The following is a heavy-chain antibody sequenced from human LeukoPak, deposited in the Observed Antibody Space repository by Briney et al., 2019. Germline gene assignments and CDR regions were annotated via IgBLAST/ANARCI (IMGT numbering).Heavy chain of an antibody. CDR1: AGSISSGGYY. CDR3: ARDSGIVVVGVAAFDI. D-gene: IGHD2-15*01. J-gene: IGHJ3*02. V-gene: IGHV4-31*03. CDR2: IYSSDNS. Sequence: PSQTLSLTCTLSAGSISSGGYYWSWIRQHPGKGLEWIGYIYSSDNSNYNPSHKSRVTISVDTSKTQISLKLSSVTAADTAVYYCARDSGIVVVGVAAFDIWGQGTMVTVSS.